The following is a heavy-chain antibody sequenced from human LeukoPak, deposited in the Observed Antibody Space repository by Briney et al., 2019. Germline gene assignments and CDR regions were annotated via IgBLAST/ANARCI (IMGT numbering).Heavy chain of an antibody. CDR3: ARHRPGPSSGQYNWSDP. J-gene: IGHJ5*02. CDR1: GGSISSNNYY. D-gene: IGHD6-19*01. V-gene: IGHV4-39*01. CDR2: IYNSGST. Sequence: SETLSLTCTVSGGSISSNNYYWGWLRQPPGKGLEWIGTIYNSGSTSYNPSLKSRVTISVDTSNNQFSLRLSSVTAADTAVYYCARHRPGPSSGQYNWSDPWGQGTLVTVSS.